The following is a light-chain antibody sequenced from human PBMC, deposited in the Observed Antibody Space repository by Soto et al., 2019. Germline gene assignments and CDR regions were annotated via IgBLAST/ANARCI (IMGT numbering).Light chain of an antibody. Sequence: QSVLTQPPSVSGAPGQTVTISCSGSSSNIGAEYAVQWYQQYPGTAPKLLIYANRNRPSGVPERFSGSKSGTSASLAISGLQVEDEADYYCQSYESASEVFGGGTKLTVL. CDR1: SSNIGAEYA. V-gene: IGLV1-40*01. J-gene: IGLJ2*01. CDR2: ANR. CDR3: QSYESASEV.